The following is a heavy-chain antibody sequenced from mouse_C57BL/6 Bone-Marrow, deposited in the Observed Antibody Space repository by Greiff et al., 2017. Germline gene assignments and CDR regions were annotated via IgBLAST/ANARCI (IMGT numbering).Heavy chain of an antibody. V-gene: IGHV1-19*01. CDR3: ARIYEGYWYYAMDY. J-gene: IGHJ4*01. CDR2: INPYNGGT. Sequence: EVQLQESGPVLVKPGASVKMSCKASGYTFTDYYMNWVKQSHGKSLEWIGDINPYNGGTSYNQKFKGKATLTVDKSSSTAYMALNSLTSEDSAVYYCARIYEGYWYYAMDYWGQGTSVTVSS. CDR1: GYTFTDYY. D-gene: IGHD2-3*01.